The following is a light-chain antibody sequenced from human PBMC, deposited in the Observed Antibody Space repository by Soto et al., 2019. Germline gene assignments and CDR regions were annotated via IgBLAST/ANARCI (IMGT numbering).Light chain of an antibody. CDR3: QQYGSSPLT. CDR1: QSVSNNY. CDR2: GAS. J-gene: IGKJ4*01. Sequence: EIVLTQSPGTLSLSPGERATLSCRASQSVSNNYLAWYQQKPGQAPRLLIYGASNRATGIPDRFSGGGSGTDFTLTISRLEPEDFATYYCQQYGSSPLTFGGGTKVDIK. V-gene: IGKV3-20*01.